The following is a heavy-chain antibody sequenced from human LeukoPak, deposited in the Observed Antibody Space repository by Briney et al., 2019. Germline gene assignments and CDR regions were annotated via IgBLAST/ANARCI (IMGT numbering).Heavy chain of an antibody. V-gene: IGHV1-8*01. CDR2: MNPNSGNT. CDR3: ARLGVQLDYYYYYYMDV. CDR1: GYTFTSYD. Sequence: ASVKVSCKASGYTFTSYDINWVRQATGQGPEWMGWMNPNSGNTGYAQKFQGRVTMTRNTSISTAYMELSSLRSEDTAVYYCARLGVQLDYYYYYYMDVWGKGTTVTVSS. J-gene: IGHJ6*03. D-gene: IGHD1-1*01.